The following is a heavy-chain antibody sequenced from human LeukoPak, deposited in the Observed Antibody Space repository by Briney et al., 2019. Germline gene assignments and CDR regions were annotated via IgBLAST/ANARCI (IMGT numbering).Heavy chain of an antibody. CDR2: ISYDGSNK. CDR3: AKDRVVGATTFSDY. Sequence: GGSLRLSCAASGFTFSSYGMHWVRQAPGRGLEWVAVISYDGSNKYYADSVKGRFTISRDNSKNTLYLQMNSLRAEDTAVYYCAKDRVVGATTFSDYWGQGTLVTVSS. D-gene: IGHD1-26*01. J-gene: IGHJ4*02. CDR1: GFTFSSYG. V-gene: IGHV3-30*18.